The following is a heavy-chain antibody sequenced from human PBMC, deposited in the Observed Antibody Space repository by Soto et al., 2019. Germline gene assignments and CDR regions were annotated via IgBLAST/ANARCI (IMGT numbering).Heavy chain of an antibody. Sequence: PSETLSLTCAVYGGSFSGYYWSWIRQPPGKGLEWIGEINHSGSTNYNPSLKSRVTISVDTSKNQFSLKLSSVTAADTAVYYCARSPDSSGYYPRRYYYGMDVWGQGTTVTVSS. J-gene: IGHJ6*02. D-gene: IGHD3-22*01. V-gene: IGHV4-34*01. CDR2: INHSGST. CDR3: ARSPDSSGYYPRRYYYGMDV. CDR1: GGSFSGYY.